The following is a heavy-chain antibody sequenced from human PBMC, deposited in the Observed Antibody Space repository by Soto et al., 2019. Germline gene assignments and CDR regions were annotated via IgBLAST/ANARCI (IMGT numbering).Heavy chain of an antibody. CDR1: GGSISSGGYY. J-gene: IGHJ4*02. V-gene: IGHV4-31*03. CDR2: IYYSGST. Sequence: SETLSLTCTVSGGSISSGGYYWSWIRQHPGKGLEWIGYIYYSGSTYYNPSLKSRVTISVDTSKNQFSLKLSSVTAADTAVYYCARDPFGEYYFDYWGQGTLVTVS. CDR3: ARDPFGEYYFDY. D-gene: IGHD3-10*01.